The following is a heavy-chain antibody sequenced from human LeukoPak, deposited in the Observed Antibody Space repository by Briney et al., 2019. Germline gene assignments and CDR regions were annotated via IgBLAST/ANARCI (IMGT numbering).Heavy chain of an antibody. D-gene: IGHD3-22*01. CDR1: GFTLSDYE. V-gene: IGHV3-48*03. CDR3: ARGAQITYYYDTSGYPDY. Sequence: PGGSLRLSCAASGFTLSDYEMNWVRQAPGKGPEWVSYISSSVSTKFYADSVKGRFTISRDNSKNSLHLQMNSLRAEDTAVDYCARGAQITYYYDTSGYPDYWGQGTLVTVSS. J-gene: IGHJ4*02. CDR2: ISSSVSTK.